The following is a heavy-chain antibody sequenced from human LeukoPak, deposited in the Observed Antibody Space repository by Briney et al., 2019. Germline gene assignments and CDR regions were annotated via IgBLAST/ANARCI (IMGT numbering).Heavy chain of an antibody. CDR3: ARGGFGTYYDFWSGYYTFPYYYYGMDV. Sequence: ASVNVSCKASGYTFTSYDINWVRQATGQGLEWMGWMNPNSGNTGYAQKFQGRVTMTRNTSISTAYMELSSLRSEDTAVYYCARGGFGTYYDFWSGYYTFPYYYYGMDVWGQGTTVTVSS. CDR1: GYTFTSYD. V-gene: IGHV1-8*01. CDR2: MNPNSGNT. D-gene: IGHD3-3*01. J-gene: IGHJ6*02.